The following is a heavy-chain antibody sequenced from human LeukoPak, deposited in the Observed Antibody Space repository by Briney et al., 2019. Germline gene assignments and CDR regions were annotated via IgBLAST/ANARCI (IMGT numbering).Heavy chain of an antibody. CDR1: GFTFSSYG. CDR2: ISYDGSNK. J-gene: IGHJ4*02. D-gene: IGHD2-21*02. Sequence: GGSLRLSCAASGFTFSSYGMHWVRQAPGKGLEWLAVISYDGSNKYYADSVKGRFTISRDNSKNTLYLQMNSLRAEDTAVYYCAFPKKIGGDSTLDYWGQGTLVTVSS. V-gene: IGHV3-30*03. CDR3: AFPKKIGGDSTLDY.